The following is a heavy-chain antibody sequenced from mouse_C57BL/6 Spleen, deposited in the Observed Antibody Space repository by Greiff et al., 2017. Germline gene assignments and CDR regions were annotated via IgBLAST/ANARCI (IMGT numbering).Heavy chain of an antibody. V-gene: IGHV1-55*01. D-gene: IGHD2-4*01. Sequence: VQLQQPGAELVKPGASVKMSCKASGYTFTSYWITWVKQRPGQGLEWIGDICPGSGSTNYNEKFKSKATLTVDTSSSTAYMQLSSLTSEDSAVYYCASPIYYDYGRFAYWGQGTLVTVSA. CDR3: ASPIYYDYGRFAY. J-gene: IGHJ3*01. CDR2: ICPGSGST. CDR1: GYTFTSYW.